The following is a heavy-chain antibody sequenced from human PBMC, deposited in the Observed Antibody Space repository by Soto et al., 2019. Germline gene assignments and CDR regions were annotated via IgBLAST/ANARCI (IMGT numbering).Heavy chain of an antibody. V-gene: IGHV1-69*01. CDR3: ARSADYGGNPYYYYGMDV. CDR2: IIPIFGTA. Sequence: VQLVQSGAEVKKPGSSVKVSCKASGGTFSSYAISWVRQAPGQGLEWMGGIIPIFGTANYAQKFQGRVTITADESTSTAYMELSSLRSEDTAVYYCARSADYGGNPYYYYGMDVWGQGTTVTVSS. D-gene: IGHD4-17*01. CDR1: GGTFSSYA. J-gene: IGHJ6*02.